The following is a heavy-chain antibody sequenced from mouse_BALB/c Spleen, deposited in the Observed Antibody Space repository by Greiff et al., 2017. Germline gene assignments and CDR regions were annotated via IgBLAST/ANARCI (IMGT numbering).Heavy chain of an antibody. Sequence: VHLVESGPGLVAPSQSLSITCTVSGFSLTSYGVHWVRQPPGKGLEWLGVIWAGGSTNYNSALMSRLSISKDNSKSQVFLKMNSLQTDDTAMYYCASYGNYAAWFAYWGQGTLVTVSA. V-gene: IGHV2-9*02. CDR3: ASYGNYAAWFAY. CDR1: GFSLTSYG. J-gene: IGHJ3*01. CDR2: IWAGGST. D-gene: IGHD2-1*01.